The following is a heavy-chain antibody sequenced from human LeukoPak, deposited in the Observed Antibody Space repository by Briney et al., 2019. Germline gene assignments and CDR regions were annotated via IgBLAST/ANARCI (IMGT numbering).Heavy chain of an antibody. CDR2: ISPGGST. D-gene: IGHD3-10*01. CDR1: GFTFTTYA. J-gene: IGHJ4*02. CDR3: AKRSGSGGPFDY. V-gene: IGHV3-23*01. Sequence: PGGSLRLSCAASGFTFTTYAMSWVRQTPGRGLEWVSNISPGGSTNYADSVKGRFTISRDNDKNTIYLQMNSLRVEDTAVYYCAKRSGSGGPFDYWGQGFGHRLL.